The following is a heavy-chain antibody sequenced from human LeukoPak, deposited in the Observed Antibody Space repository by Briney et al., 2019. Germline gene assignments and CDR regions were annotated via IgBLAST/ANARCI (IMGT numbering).Heavy chain of an antibody. Sequence: GGSLRLSCAASGFSVSSNYMHWVRQAPGKGLEWVSVIYGGSRRYYTDYVEGRVTNSRDTTKNTLYLQMNSLRPEDTAVYYCAREGGGGDFDYWGQGTLVTVSS. V-gene: IGHV3-66*02. D-gene: IGHD3-16*01. CDR2: IYGGSRR. CDR1: GFSVSSNY. CDR3: AREGGGGDFDY. J-gene: IGHJ4*02.